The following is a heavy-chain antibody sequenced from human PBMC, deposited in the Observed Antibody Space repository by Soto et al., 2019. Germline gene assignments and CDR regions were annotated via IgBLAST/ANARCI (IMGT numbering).Heavy chain of an antibody. Sequence: PSETLSLTCTVSGGSISSYYWSLIRQPPGKGLEWIGYIYYSGSTNYNPSLKSRVTISVDTSKNQFSLKLSSVTAADTAVYYCARRYGYSFDYWGQGTLVTVSS. CDR1: GGSISSYY. D-gene: IGHD1-1*01. CDR3: ARRYGYSFDY. CDR2: IYYSGST. V-gene: IGHV4-59*08. J-gene: IGHJ4*02.